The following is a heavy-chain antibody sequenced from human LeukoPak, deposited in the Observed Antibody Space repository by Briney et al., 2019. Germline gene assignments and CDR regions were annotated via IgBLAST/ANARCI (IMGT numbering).Heavy chain of an antibody. Sequence: ASVKVSCKASGGTFSSYAINCVRQAPGQGLEWVGGIIPIFGTANYAQKFQGRVTITTDESTSTAYMELSSLRSEDTAVYYCALNSYYDSSGYYYDFDYWGQGTLVTVSS. J-gene: IGHJ4*02. V-gene: IGHV1-69*05. CDR3: ALNSYYDSSGYYYDFDY. CDR1: GGTFSSYA. CDR2: IIPIFGTA. D-gene: IGHD3-22*01.